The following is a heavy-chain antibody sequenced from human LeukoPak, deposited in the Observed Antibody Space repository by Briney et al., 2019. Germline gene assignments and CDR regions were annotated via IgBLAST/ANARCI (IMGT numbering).Heavy chain of an antibody. CDR3: ATTQGNLFDY. J-gene: IGHJ4*02. D-gene: IGHD3-10*01. V-gene: IGHV4-59*08. CDR2: VYYSGGT. CDR1: GASITSYY. Sequence: SETLSLTCTVSGASITSYYWSWIRQPPGKGLEWIGYVYYSGGTTYNPSLKSRVTMLVDTSKNQFSLNLSSVTAADTAVYYCATTQGNLFDYWGQGTLVTVSS.